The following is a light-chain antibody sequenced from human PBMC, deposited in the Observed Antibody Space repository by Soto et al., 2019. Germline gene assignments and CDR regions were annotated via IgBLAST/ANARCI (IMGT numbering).Light chain of an antibody. CDR1: QSVNTY. V-gene: IGKV1-5*03. CDR3: QQYKSYRYT. CDR2: EAS. J-gene: IGKJ2*01. Sequence: DIQMTQSPSTLSASVGDRVTITCRASQSVNTYLAWYQQRRGKAPKLLIYEASSLHDGVPSRFSGSGSGTEFTLTISSLQPDDFATYYCQQYKSYRYTFGQGTTLEIK.